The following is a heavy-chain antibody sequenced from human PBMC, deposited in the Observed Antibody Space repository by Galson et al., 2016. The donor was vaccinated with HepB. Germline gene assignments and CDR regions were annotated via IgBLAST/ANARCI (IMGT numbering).Heavy chain of an antibody. CDR1: GFSFGDFA. V-gene: IGHV3-9*01. Sequence: SLRLSCAVSGFSFGDFAMHWVRQAPGKGLEWVSGLSWDGAAVAYADSVKGRFSVSRDNAKNSLYLQMNSLRIADTALYYCVKDRSNVLFYFYGLDVWGQGTTVTV. CDR3: VKDRSNVLFYFYGLDV. D-gene: IGHD3-16*01. CDR2: LSWDGAAV. J-gene: IGHJ6*02.